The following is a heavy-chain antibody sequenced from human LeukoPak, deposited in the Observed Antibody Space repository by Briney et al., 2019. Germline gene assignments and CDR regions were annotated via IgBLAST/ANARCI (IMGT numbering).Heavy chain of an antibody. CDR3: AKDDGSATMGFDS. CDR1: GGTFSSYA. D-gene: IGHD1-26*01. V-gene: IGHV1-69*05. J-gene: IGHJ5*01. Sequence: SVKVSCKASGGTFSSYAFSWVRQAPGQGLEWMEGIIPIFGTTNYAEQFQGRVTITTDESTSTAYLDLSSLRSEDTAVYYCAKDDGSATMGFDSWGQGTLVSVSS. CDR2: IIPIFGTT.